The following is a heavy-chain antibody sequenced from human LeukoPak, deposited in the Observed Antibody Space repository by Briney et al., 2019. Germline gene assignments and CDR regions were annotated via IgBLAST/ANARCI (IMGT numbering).Heavy chain of an antibody. J-gene: IGHJ4*02. CDR1: GGSISSYY. V-gene: IGHV4-59*08. CDR2: IYYSGST. CDR3: ARASDFPTYYYDSSGYSFDY. D-gene: IGHD3-22*01. Sequence: PSETLSLTCTVSGGSISSYYWSWIRQPPGKGLEWIGYIYYSGSTNYNPSLKSRVTISVDTSKNQFSLKLSSVTAADTAVYYCARASDFPTYYYDSSGYSFDYWGQGTLVTVSS.